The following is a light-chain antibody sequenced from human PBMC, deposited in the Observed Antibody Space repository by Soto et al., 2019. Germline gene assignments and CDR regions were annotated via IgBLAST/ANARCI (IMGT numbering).Light chain of an antibody. J-gene: IGKJ1*01. V-gene: IGKV1-39*01. CDR3: QQSYVLPRT. Sequence: DIHMTQSPSFLSASVGASVTITCRANQTITHYLNWYQQKPGRAPALLHYDASSLQSGVPSRFSGRRAGTNFSLTITSLQLADFATYFCQQSYVLPRTFGQGTKVEI. CDR1: QTITHY. CDR2: DAS.